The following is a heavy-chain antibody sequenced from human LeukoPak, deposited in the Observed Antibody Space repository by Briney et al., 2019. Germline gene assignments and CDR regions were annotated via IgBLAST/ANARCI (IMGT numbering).Heavy chain of an antibody. J-gene: IGHJ4*02. D-gene: IGHD6-13*01. Sequence: SETLSLTCAVYGGSFSGYYWSWIRQPPGKGLEWIGEINHSGSTNYNPSLKSRVTISVDTSKNQFSLKLSSVTAADTAVYYCARFGSSWYYGFDYWGQGTLVTVSS. CDR2: INHSGST. CDR1: GGSFSGYY. CDR3: ARFGSSWYYGFDY. V-gene: IGHV4-34*01.